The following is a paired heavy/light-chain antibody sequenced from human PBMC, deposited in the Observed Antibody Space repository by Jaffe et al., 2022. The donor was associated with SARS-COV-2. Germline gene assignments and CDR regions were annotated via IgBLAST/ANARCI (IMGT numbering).Heavy chain of an antibody. CDR3: ARHNRYDILPGYRYYYYMDV. D-gene: IGHD3-9*01. CDR2: IYPGDSDT. J-gene: IGHJ6*03. V-gene: IGHV5-51*01. Sequence: EVQLVQSGAEVIKPGESLKISCKGSGYSFSSYWIAWVRQMPGKGLEWMGIIYPGDSDTRYSPSFQGQVTMSADKSISTAYLQWSSLKASDTAMYFCARHNRYDILPGYRYYYYMDVWGKGTTVTVSS. CDR1: GYSFSSYW.
Light chain of an antibody. J-gene: IGKJ2*01. CDR1: QSLLHSNGKKY. V-gene: IGKV2-28*01. CDR3: MQALQTPLT. Sequence: DIVMTQSPLSLPVTPGEPASISCRSSQSLLHSNGKKYLDWYLQKPGQSPQLLIYLGSNRASGVPDRFSGSGSGTDFTLQISRVEAEDVGVYYCMQALQTPLTFGQGTKLEIK. CDR2: LGS.